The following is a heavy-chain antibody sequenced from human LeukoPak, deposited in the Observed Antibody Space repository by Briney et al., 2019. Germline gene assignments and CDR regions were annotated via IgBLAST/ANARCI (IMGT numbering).Heavy chain of an antibody. V-gene: IGHV3-30*04. Sequence: PGGSLRLSCAASGFTFSSYAMHWVRQAPGKGLEWVAVISYDGSNKYYADSVKGRFTISRGNSKNTLYLQMNSLRAEDTAVYYCARYLWLGAMIVDYYYYYMDVWGKGTTVTISS. CDR3: ARYLWLGAMIVDYYYYYMDV. CDR2: ISYDGSNK. J-gene: IGHJ6*03. D-gene: IGHD3-22*01. CDR1: GFTFSSYA.